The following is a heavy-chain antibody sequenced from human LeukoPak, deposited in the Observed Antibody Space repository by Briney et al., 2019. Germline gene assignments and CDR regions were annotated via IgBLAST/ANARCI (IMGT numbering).Heavy chain of an antibody. CDR2: ISSSSSYI. D-gene: IGHD6-19*01. J-gene: IGHJ4*02. Sequence: GGSLRLSCAASGFTFSSYSMSWVRQAPGKGLEWVSSISSSSSYIYYADSVKGRFTISRDNAKNSLYLQMNSLRAEDTAVYYCAREDPGYSSGPLDYWGQGTLVTVSS. CDR1: GFTFSSYS. CDR3: AREDPGYSSGPLDY. V-gene: IGHV3-21*01.